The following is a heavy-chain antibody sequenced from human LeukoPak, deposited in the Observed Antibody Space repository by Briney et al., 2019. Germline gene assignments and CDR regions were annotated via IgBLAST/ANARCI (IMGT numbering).Heavy chain of an antibody. D-gene: IGHD6-13*01. CDR2: INPNSGGT. CDR1: GYTFTGYY. V-gene: IGHV1-2*06. CDR3: ARGDYSSSWSDYYYYYMDV. Sequence: ASVKVSCKASGYTFTGYYMHWVRQAPGQGLEWMGRINPNSGGTNYAQKFQGRVTMTRDTSISTAYMELSRLRSDDTAVYYCARGDYSSSWSDYYYYYMDVWGRGTTVTVSS. J-gene: IGHJ6*03.